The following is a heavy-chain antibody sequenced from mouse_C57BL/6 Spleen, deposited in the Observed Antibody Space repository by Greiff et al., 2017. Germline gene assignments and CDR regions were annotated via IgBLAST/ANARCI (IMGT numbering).Heavy chain of an antibody. CDR2: IDPSDSET. J-gene: IGHJ4*01. CDR3: AREDSSGPGAMDY. V-gene: IGHV1-52*01. CDR1: GYTFTSYW. D-gene: IGHD3-2*02. Sequence: QVQLQQPGAELVRPGSSVKLSCKASGYTFTSYWMHWVKQRPIQGLEWIGNIDPSDSETHYNQKFKDKATLTVDKSSSTAYMQLSSLTSEDSAVSYCAREDSSGPGAMDYWGQGTSVTVSS.